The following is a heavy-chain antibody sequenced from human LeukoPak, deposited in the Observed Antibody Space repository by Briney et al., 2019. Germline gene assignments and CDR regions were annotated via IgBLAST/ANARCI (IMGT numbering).Heavy chain of an antibody. V-gene: IGHV4-59*01. CDR1: GGSISSYY. CDR2: IYYSGST. CDR3: ARAAGYYDFWSGYSYYYYYYMDV. Sequence: SETLSLTCTVSGGSISSYYWSWIRQPPGKGLEWIGYIYYSGSTNYNPSLKSRVTISVDTSKNQFSLKLSSVTAADTAVYYCARAAGYYDFWSGYSYYYYYYMDVWGKGTTVTVSS. D-gene: IGHD3-3*01. J-gene: IGHJ6*03.